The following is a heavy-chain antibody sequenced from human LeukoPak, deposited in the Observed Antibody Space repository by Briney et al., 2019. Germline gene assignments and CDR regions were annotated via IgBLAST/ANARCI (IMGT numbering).Heavy chain of an antibody. CDR1: GGSIGSYY. D-gene: IGHD2-2*01. V-gene: IGHV4-59*01. J-gene: IGHJ3*02. CDR2: IYYSGST. Sequence: SETLSLTCTVSGGSIGSYYWSWIRQPPGKGLEWIGYIYYSGSTNYNPSLKSRVTISVNTSKNQFSLKLSSVTAADTAVYYCARGLGYCSSTSCLGDAFDIWGQGTMVTVSS. CDR3: ARGLGYCSSTSCLGDAFDI.